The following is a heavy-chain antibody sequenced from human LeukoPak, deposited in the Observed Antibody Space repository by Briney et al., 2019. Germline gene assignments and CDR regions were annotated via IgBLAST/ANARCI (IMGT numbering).Heavy chain of an antibody. V-gene: IGHV3-20*04. CDR3: ARDLSSSWYSLGY. CDR2: INWDGRDK. D-gene: IGHD6-13*01. Sequence: GGSLRLSCTDSGNNSDDFGMSWDRHGPRSVLEWVAGINWDGRDKAYGDSVKGRFTINRDHGKNYLLLQMKSLRAEDTGLYFCARDLSSSWYSLGYWDQGILGTVSS. J-gene: IGHJ4*02. CDR1: GNNSDDFG.